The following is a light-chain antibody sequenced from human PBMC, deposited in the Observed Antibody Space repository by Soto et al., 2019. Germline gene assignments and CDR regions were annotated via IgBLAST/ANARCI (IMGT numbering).Light chain of an antibody. CDR2: GAS. CDR3: QQGGNWPVT. J-gene: IGKJ5*01. Sequence: VLTQSPVTLSLSPGERATLSCRAGQDVGTSLAWYQVRGGQAPRLLISGASKRATGIPDRINGGGSGADFILTINSLESGDSEVYFCQQGGNWPVTFGQGTRLEIK. CDR1: QDVGTS. V-gene: IGKV3D-11*01.